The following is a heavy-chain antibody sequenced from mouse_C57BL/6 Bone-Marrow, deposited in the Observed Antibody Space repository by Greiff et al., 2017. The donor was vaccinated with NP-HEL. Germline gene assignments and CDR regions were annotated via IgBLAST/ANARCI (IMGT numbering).Heavy chain of an antibody. Sequence: QVQLQQSGAELARPGASVKLSCKASGYTFTSYGISWVKQRTGQGLEWIGEIYPRSGNTYYNEKFKGKATLTADKSSSTAYMELRSLTSEVSAVYFCARKFYYGSSHWYFDVWGTGTTVTVSS. CDR2: IYPRSGNT. V-gene: IGHV1-81*01. CDR3: ARKFYYGSSHWYFDV. J-gene: IGHJ1*03. CDR1: GYTFTSYG. D-gene: IGHD1-1*01.